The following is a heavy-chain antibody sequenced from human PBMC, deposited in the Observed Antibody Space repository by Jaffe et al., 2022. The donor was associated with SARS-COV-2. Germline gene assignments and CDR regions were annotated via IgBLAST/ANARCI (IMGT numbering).Heavy chain of an antibody. CDR3: VREVLVRGLEPGTFDNWFDP. Sequence: QVQLQESGPGLVKPSQTLSLTCTVSGGSINSRGYYWTWIRQPAGKGLEWLGRIYDSGRINYNPSLKSRVTMSLDTSKNQFSLKVTSVTAADTAVYYCVREVLVRGLEPGTFDNWFDPWGQGTLVTVTS. CDR1: GGSINSRGYY. D-gene: IGHD3-10*01. J-gene: IGHJ5*02. CDR2: IYDSGRI. V-gene: IGHV4-61*02.